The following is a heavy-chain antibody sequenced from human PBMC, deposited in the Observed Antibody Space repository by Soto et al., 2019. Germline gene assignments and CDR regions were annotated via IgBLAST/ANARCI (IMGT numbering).Heavy chain of an antibody. Sequence: EVQLVESGGGLVQPGGSLRLSCAASGSTLSDHHVGWVRQAPGKGLEWVGRSRHREDRYATEYAASVRGRFTISRDDSKNSVFLLMNRLNTEDTAVYYCVGESFYRFDGWGPGTLVTVSS. J-gene: IGHJ4*02. D-gene: IGHD3-16*01. CDR3: VGESFYRFDG. CDR2: SRHREDRYAT. CDR1: GSTLSDHH. V-gene: IGHV3-72*01.